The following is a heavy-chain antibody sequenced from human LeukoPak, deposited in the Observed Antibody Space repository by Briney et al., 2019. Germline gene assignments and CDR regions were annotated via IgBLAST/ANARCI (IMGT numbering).Heavy chain of an antibody. CDR1: GCTLTSYG. J-gene: IGHJ4*02. Sequence: GASVKVSCKASGCTLTSYGINWMRQAPGQGLEWMGWISTQSGNTNYAQKVQGRLALTTDRSTNTAYMELRSLRSDDTAVYYCARGAYGDEWGQGTMVTVSS. CDR2: ISTQSGNT. V-gene: IGHV1-18*01. CDR3: ARGAYGDE. D-gene: IGHD4-17*01.